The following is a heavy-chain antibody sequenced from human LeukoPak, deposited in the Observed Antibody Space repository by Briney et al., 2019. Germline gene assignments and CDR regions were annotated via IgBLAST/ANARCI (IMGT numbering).Heavy chain of an antibody. CDR1: GGTFSSYT. CDR2: IIPILGIA. D-gene: IGHD2-2*01. Sequence: SVKVSCKASGGTFSSYTISWVRQAPGQGLEWMGRIIPILGIANYAQKFQGRVTITADKSTSTAYMELSSLRSEDTAVYYCAREKGYCSSTSCFDAFDIWGQGTMVTISS. CDR3: AREKGYCSSTSCFDAFDI. V-gene: IGHV1-69*04. J-gene: IGHJ3*02.